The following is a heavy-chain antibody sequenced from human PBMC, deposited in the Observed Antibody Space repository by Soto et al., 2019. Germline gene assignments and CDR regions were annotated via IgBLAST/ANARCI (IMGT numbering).Heavy chain of an antibody. Sequence: SETLSLTCTVSGDSISSINNYWSWIRQPPGEGLEWIGFISYSGTTSYSPSLKSRVAISLDTSKNQFSLGLNFVTAADTAVYYCARGRGYSYGLDPWGQGSLVTVSS. CDR3: ARGRGYSYGLDP. CDR1: GDSISSINNY. J-gene: IGHJ5*02. V-gene: IGHV4-30-4*01. D-gene: IGHD5-18*01. CDR2: ISYSGTT.